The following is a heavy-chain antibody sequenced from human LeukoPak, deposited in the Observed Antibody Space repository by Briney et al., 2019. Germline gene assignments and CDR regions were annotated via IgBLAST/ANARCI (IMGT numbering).Heavy chain of an antibody. CDR1: GFTFSSYA. V-gene: IGHV3-23*01. CDR2: ISGSGSST. J-gene: IGHJ3*02. Sequence: GGSLRLSCAASGFTFSSYAMSWVRQAPGKGLEWVSAISGSGSSTYYADSVKGRFTISRDNAKNSLYLQMDSLRAEDTAVYYCARDPSGSYYPRVSGALDIWGQGTMVTVSS. CDR3: ARDPSGSYYPRVSGALDI. D-gene: IGHD1-26*01.